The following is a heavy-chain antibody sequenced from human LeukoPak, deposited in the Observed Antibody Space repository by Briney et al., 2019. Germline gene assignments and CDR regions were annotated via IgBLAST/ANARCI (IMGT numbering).Heavy chain of an antibody. CDR2: IYTSGNT. CDR3: ARGGKYQAGMDV. Sequence: SETLSLTCTVSGGSISSYYWNWIRQPAGKGLEWIGRIYTSGNTNYNPSLKSRVAMSVDTSKNHFSLNLTSVTAADTAVYDCARGGKYQAGMDVWGQGTTVTVSS. V-gene: IGHV4-4*07. J-gene: IGHJ6*02. D-gene: IGHD2-2*01. CDR1: GGSISSYY.